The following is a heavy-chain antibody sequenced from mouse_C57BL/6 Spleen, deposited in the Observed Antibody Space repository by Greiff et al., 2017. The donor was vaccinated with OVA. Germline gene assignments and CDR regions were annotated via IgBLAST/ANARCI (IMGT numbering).Heavy chain of an antibody. J-gene: IGHJ2*01. D-gene: IGHD1-2*01. CDR3: AREGITTAYFDY. V-gene: IGHV1-66*01. CDR1: GYSFTSYY. CDR2: IYPGSGNT. Sequence: QVQLKESGPELVKPGASVKISCKASGYSFTSYYIHWVKQRPGQGLEWIGWIYPGSGNTKYNEKFKGKATLTADTSSSTAYMQLSSLTSEDSAVYYCAREGITTAYFDYWGQGTTLTVSS.